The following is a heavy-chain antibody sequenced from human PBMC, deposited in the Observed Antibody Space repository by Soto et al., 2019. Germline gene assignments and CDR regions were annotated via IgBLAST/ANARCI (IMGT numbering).Heavy chain of an antibody. V-gene: IGHV3-73*02. CDR1: GFTFSGSA. J-gene: IGHJ4*02. Sequence: EVQLVESGGGLVQPGGSLKLSCAASGFTFSGSAMHWVRQASGKGLEWVGRIRSKANSYATAYAASVKGRFTISRDDSKNTLYLQMNSLRAEDTAVYYCAKSTTVVTHFDYWGQGTLVTVSS. CDR2: IRSKANSYAT. CDR3: AKSTTVVTHFDY. D-gene: IGHD4-17*01.